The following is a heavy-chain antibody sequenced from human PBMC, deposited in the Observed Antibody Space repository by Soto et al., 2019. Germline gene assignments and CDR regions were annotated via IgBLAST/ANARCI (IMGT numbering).Heavy chain of an antibody. D-gene: IGHD1-26*01. J-gene: IGHJ6*02. CDR2: IYSGGST. Sequence: GGSLRLSCAASGFTVSSKYMSWVRQAPGKGLEWVSVIYSGGSTYYADSVKGRFTISRDNSKNTLYLQMNSLRAEDTAVYYCARDSRSGSYYYYYGMDVWGQGTTVTVSS. CDR1: GFTVSSKY. V-gene: IGHV3-53*01. CDR3: ARDSRSGSYYYYYGMDV.